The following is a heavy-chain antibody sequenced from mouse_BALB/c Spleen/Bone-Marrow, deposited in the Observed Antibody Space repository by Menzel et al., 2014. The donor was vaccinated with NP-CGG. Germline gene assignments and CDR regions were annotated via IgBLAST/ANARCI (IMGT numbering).Heavy chain of an antibody. CDR3: ARDGNYHFDY. Sequence: QVQLKQSGAELVKPGAPVKLSCKASGYTFTRYWMNWVKQRPGRGLEWIGRIDPSDSETHYNQKFKDKATLTVDKSSSTAYIQLSSLTSEDSAVYYCARDGNYHFDYWGQGTTLTVSS. CDR1: GYTFTRYW. CDR2: IDPSDSET. V-gene: IGHV1-69*02. J-gene: IGHJ2*01. D-gene: IGHD2-1*01.